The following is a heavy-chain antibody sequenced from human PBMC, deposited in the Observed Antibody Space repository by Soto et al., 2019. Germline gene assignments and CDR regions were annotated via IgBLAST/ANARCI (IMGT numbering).Heavy chain of an antibody. J-gene: IGHJ6*02. D-gene: IGHD3-10*02. V-gene: IGHV1-2*02. CDR1: GYTFTAYY. CDR2: INPKFGDT. Sequence: QVQLVQSGAEVKEPGDSVRVSCEASGYTFTAYYIHWVRQAPGQGLEWMGWINPKFGDTTYAQDFQGRVSMTRDMSISTVYMELSSLTSDDTAIYYCARNMDYYYGRGSGNGHGVWGQGTTVTFFS. CDR3: ARNMDYYYGRGSGNGHGV.